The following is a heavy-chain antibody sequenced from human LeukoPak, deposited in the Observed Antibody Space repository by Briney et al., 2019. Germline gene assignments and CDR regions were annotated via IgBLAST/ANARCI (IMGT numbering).Heavy chain of an antibody. J-gene: IGHJ5*02. CDR3: ARVVVAQWFGERRGWFDP. CDR1: GYTFTSYY. CDR2: INPSGGST. Sequence: ASVKVPCKASGYTFTSYYMHWVRQAPGQGLEWMGIINPSGGSTSYAQKFQGRVTMTRDTSTSTVYMELSSLRSEDTAVYYCARVVVAQWFGERRGWFDPWGQGTLVTVSS. D-gene: IGHD3-10*01. V-gene: IGHV1-46*01.